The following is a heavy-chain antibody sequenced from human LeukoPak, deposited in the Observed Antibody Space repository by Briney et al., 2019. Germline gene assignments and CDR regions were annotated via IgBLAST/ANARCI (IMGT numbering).Heavy chain of an antibody. CDR2: ISAYNGNT. CDR3: ARAATANLEPDCSGGSGYWFDP. V-gene: IGHV1-18*01. J-gene: IGHJ5*02. Sequence: GASVKVSCKASGYTFTSYGISWVRQAPGQGLEWMGWISAYNGNTNYAQKLQGRVTMTTDTSTSTAYMELRSLRSDDTAVYYCARAATANLEPDCSGGSGYWFDPWGQGTLVTVSS. CDR1: GYTFTSYG. D-gene: IGHD2-15*01.